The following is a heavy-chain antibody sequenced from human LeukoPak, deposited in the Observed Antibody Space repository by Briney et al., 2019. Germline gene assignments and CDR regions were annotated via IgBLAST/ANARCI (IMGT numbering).Heavy chain of an antibody. CDR2: INNNGRET. V-gene: IGHV3-23*01. CDR3: AKHLRGLLPSGGYYMDV. CDR1: GFAFSTNG. Sequence: PGGSLRLSCAASGFAFSTNGMSWVRQAPGKGLEWVSTINNNGRETYYADSVKGRFTISRDNSKNTLYLQMNSLRAEDTAVYYCAKHLRGLLPSGGYYMDVWGKGTTVTISS. D-gene: IGHD3-22*01. J-gene: IGHJ6*03.